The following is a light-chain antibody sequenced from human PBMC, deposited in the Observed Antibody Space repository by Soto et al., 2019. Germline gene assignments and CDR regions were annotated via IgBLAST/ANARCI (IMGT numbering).Light chain of an antibody. J-gene: IGLJ1*01. CDR2: DVS. CDR1: SSDVGGYNY. V-gene: IGLV2-11*01. CDR3: CSYAGSYTYV. Sequence: QSALTRPRSVSGSPGQSVTISCTGTSSDVGGYNYVSWYQQHPGKAPKLMIYDVSKRPSGVPDRFSGSKSGNTASLTISGLQAEDEADYYCCSYAGSYTYVFGTGTKVTV.